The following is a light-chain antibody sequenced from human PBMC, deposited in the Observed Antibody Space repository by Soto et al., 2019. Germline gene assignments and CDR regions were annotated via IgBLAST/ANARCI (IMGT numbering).Light chain of an antibody. CDR2: DAS. V-gene: IGKV1-33*01. CDR3: QHYNSYSEA. J-gene: IGKJ1*01. CDR1: QDIKNY. Sequence: DIQITQSPPSLSASVEDRVTITCQASQDIKNYLNWYQQKSGKAPKLLIYDASDLETGVPSRFSGSGSGTEFTLTISSLQPDDFATYYCQHYNSYSEAFGQGTKVDI.